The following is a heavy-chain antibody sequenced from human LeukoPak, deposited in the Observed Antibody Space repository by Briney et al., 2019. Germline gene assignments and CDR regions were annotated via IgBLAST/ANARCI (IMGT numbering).Heavy chain of an antibody. V-gene: IGHV3-11*04. D-gene: IGHD4-17*01. J-gene: IGHJ4*02. Sequence: PGGSLRLSCAASGFTFSDYYMSWIRQVPGKGLEWVSYIGLTDTTIYYADSVKGRFTISRDNAKNSLYLQMNSLRAEDTAVYYCARDRDYGDQGFDYWGQGTLVTVSS. CDR1: GFTFSDYY. CDR3: ARDRDYGDQGFDY. CDR2: IGLTDTTI.